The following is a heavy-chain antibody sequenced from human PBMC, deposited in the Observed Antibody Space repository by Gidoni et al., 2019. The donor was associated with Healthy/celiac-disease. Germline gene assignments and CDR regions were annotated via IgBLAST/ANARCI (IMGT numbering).Heavy chain of an antibody. J-gene: IGHJ4*02. V-gene: IGHV3-30*18. CDR2: ISYDGSNK. D-gene: IGHD3-9*01. CDR1: GFTFSSYG. Sequence: QVQLVESGGGVVQPGRSLRLSCAASGFTFSSYGMHWVRQAPGKGLEWVAVISYDGSNKYYADSVKGRFTISRDNSKNTLYLQMNSLRAEDTAVYYCAKGPLDILTHFDYWGQGTLVTVSS. CDR3: AKGPLDILTHFDY.